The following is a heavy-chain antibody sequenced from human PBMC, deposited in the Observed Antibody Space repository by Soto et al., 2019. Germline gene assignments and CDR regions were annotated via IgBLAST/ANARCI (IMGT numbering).Heavy chain of an antibody. Sequence: EVQLVESGGGLVRPGESLRLTCVASGFSLSNYWMTWVRQVPGKGLEWVANVKRDESRKSYLDSVRGRFTVSRDNARNSLYLQTDSLRAEDTALYYCARDVSPGDSTLYLDAFDIWGQGTMVTVSS. CDR3: ARDVSPGDSTLYLDAFDI. D-gene: IGHD5-18*01. J-gene: IGHJ3*02. V-gene: IGHV3-7*05. CDR2: VKRDESRK. CDR1: GFSLSNYW.